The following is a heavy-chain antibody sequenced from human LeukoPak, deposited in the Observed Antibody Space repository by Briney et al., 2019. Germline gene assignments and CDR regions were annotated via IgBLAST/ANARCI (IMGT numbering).Heavy chain of an antibody. Sequence: GGSLRLSCTASGFTFSSYSMHWVRQAPGKGLEWVTVISDDGGRKYYTDSVKGRFTISRDNSKNTLYLQMNSLTAEDTAIYYCANSSWSKFDYWGQGTLVTVSS. V-gene: IGHV3-30*04. CDR2: ISDDGGRK. D-gene: IGHD6-13*01. CDR3: ANSSWSKFDY. CDR1: GFTFSSYS. J-gene: IGHJ4*02.